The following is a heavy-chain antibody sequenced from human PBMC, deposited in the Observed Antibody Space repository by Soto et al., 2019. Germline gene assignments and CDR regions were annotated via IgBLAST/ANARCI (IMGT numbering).Heavy chain of an antibody. Sequence: QVQLVQSGAEVKKPGSSVKVSCKASGGTFSSYTISWVRQAPGQGLEWMGRIIPILGIANYAQKFQGRVTITADKSTSTAYMELSSLRSEDTAVYYCARLELDIVATTSYYGMDVWGQGTTVTVSS. CDR3: ARLELDIVATTSYYGMDV. J-gene: IGHJ6*02. D-gene: IGHD5-12*01. V-gene: IGHV1-69*02. CDR2: IIPILGIA. CDR1: GGTFSSYT.